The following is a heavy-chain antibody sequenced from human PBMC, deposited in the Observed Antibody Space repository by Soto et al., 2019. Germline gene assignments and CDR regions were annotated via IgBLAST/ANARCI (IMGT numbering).Heavy chain of an antibody. CDR3: ARGAGYYDSSGYYYRAFDI. D-gene: IGHD3-22*01. Sequence: QVQLVQSGTEVNKPGSSVKVSCKASGGTFSSYAITWVRQAPGQGLEWMGGIIPFFGRTNYAQKFQGRVTITADESTSTAYMELSSLRSEDTAVYYCARGAGYYDSSGYYYRAFDIWGQGTMVTVSS. V-gene: IGHV1-69*01. J-gene: IGHJ3*02. CDR2: IIPFFGRT. CDR1: GGTFSSYA.